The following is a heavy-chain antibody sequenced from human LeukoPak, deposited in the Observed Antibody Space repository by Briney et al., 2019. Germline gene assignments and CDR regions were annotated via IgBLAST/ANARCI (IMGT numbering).Heavy chain of an antibody. D-gene: IGHD6-19*01. J-gene: IGHJ4*02. V-gene: IGHV4-4*07. CDR3: ARVPRGIAVAATRGPWFYFDY. CDR2: IHTSGTT. Sequence: SETLSLTCTVSGDSMGSYYWSFIRQPAGKGLEWIGRIHTSGTTWYNASLKSRVTMSVDASKNQFSLKLSSVTAADTAVYYCARVPRGIAVAATRGPWFYFDYWGQGTLVTVSS. CDR1: GDSMGSYY.